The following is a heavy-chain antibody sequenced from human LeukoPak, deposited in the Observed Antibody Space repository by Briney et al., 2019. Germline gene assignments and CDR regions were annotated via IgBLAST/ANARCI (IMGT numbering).Heavy chain of an antibody. D-gene: IGHD3-9*01. CDR1: GGSISSSSYY. CDR2: IYYSGST. J-gene: IGHJ4*02. CDR3: AIHGSLLYFDRE. V-gene: IGHV4-39*01. Sequence: SETLSLTCTVSGGSISSSSYYWGWIRQPPGRGLEWIGSIYYSGSTYYNPSLKSRVIISVDTSKNQFSLKLSSVTAADTAVYYCAIHGSLLYFDREWGQGILVTVSS.